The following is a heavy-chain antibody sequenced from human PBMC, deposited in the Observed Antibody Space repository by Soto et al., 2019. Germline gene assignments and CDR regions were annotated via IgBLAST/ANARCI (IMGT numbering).Heavy chain of an antibody. CDR3: ARESEDLTSNFDY. Sequence: GGSLRLSCAASGFTFTRYSMNWVRQAPGEGLEWVSSISSTTNYIYYADSMKGRFTVSRDNAKNSVYLEMNSLSAEDTAVYYCARESEDLTSNFDYWGQGTLVTVPS. CDR2: ISSTTNYI. J-gene: IGHJ4*02. CDR1: GFTFTRYS. V-gene: IGHV3-21*01.